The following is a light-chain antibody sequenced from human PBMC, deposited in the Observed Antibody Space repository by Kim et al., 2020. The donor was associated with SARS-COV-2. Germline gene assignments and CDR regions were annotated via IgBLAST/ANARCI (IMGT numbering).Light chain of an antibody. J-gene: IGLJ3*02. CDR2: YDS. CDR1: NIGSKS. Sequence: SYELTQPPSVSVAPGKTARITCGGNNIGSKSVHWYQQKPGQAPVLVIYYDSDRPSEITERFSGSNSGNTATLTISRVEAGDEADYYCQVLDSSSDHWVFGGGTQLSVL. V-gene: IGLV3-21*04. CDR3: QVLDSSSDHWV.